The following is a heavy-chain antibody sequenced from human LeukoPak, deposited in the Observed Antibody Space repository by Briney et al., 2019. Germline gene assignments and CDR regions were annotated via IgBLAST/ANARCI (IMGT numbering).Heavy chain of an antibody. CDR2: IYHSGNT. CDR3: ARGTAAAGNFEY. J-gene: IGHJ4*02. D-gene: IGHD6-13*01. Sequence: SGTLSLTCAVSGGSISSSNWWSWVRQPPGKGREWMGEIYHSGNTNYNSSLKSPITISVDTTKNQLPLQLSSVTAADTAVYYCARGTAAAGNFEYWGQGTLVTVSS. CDR1: GGSISSSNW. V-gene: IGHV4-4*02.